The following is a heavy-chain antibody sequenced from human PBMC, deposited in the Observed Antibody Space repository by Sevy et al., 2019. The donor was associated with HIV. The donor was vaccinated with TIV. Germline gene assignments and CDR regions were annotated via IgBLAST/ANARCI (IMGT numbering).Heavy chain of an antibody. CDR2: IKSKTDGGTT. CDR1: GFTFSNAW. J-gene: IGHJ4*02. CDR3: TTQTEYYDFWSGYWLLDY. Sequence: GGSLRLSCAASGFTFSNAWMSWVRQAPGKGLEWVGRIKSKTDGGTTDYAAPVKGRFTISRDDSKNTLYLQMNSLKTEDTVVYYCTTQTEYYDFWSGYWLLDYWGQGTLVTVSS. D-gene: IGHD3-3*01. V-gene: IGHV3-15*01.